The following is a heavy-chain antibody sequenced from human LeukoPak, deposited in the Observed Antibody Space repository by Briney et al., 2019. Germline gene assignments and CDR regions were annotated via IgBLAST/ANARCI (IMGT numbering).Heavy chain of an antibody. V-gene: IGHV3-30*04. CDR2: ISYDGSNK. CDR3: ARGEDSGSYEETYYMDV. Sequence: PGRSLRLSCAASGFTFSSYAMHWVRQAPGKGLEWVAVISYDGSNKYYADSVKGRFTISRDNSKNSLYLQMNSLRAEDTAVYYCARGEDSGSYEETYYMDVWGKGTTVTVSS. D-gene: IGHD1-26*01. J-gene: IGHJ6*03. CDR1: GFTFSSYA.